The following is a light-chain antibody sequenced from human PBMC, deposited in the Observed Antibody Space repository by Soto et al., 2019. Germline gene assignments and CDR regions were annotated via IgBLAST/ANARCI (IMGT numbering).Light chain of an antibody. CDR3: LSYDSSLRGV. Sequence: QSVLTQPPSVSGAPGQRVTISCTGSSSNIGAGYDVHWYQQLPGTAPKLLIYGNSNRPSGVPDRFSGSKSGNSASLAITGLQAEDEADYYCLSYDSSLRGVFGGGTKVTVL. CDR1: SSNIGAGYD. CDR2: GNS. J-gene: IGLJ2*01. V-gene: IGLV1-40*01.